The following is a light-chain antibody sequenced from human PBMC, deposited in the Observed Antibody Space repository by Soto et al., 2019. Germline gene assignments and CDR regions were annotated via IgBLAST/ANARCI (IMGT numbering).Light chain of an antibody. V-gene: IGKV2-30*01. J-gene: IGKJ4*01. Sequence: DVVMTQSPLSLPVTLGQPASISCRSSQSLVYSDGNTYLNWFHQRPGQSPRRLIYKVSNRDSGVPDRFSGSGSCTDFTLKISSVEAEDVGVYYCMQGTYLPRLTFGGGTKVEIK. CDR1: QSLVYSDGNTY. CDR3: MQGTYLPRLT. CDR2: KVS.